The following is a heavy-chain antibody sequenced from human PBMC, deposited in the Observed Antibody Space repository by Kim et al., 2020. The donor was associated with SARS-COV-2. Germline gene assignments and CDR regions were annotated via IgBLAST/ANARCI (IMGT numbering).Heavy chain of an antibody. CDR1: GAPISSYY. Sequence: SETLSLTCTVSGAPISSYYWIWFRQPPGKGLEWMATFFKSGSTSSNPSLKSRVTISADTSNHQFSLQLSYVTAADTAVDYCAGWGYSDNAGLVLWGQGTL. V-gene: IGHV4-59*13. CDR2: FFKSGST. CDR3: AGWGYSDNAGLVL. J-gene: IGHJ4*02. D-gene: IGHD4-4*01.